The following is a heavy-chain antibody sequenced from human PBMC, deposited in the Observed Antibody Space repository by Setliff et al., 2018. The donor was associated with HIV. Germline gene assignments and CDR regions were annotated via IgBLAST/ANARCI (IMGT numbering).Heavy chain of an antibody. CDR3: AHQELGYCSGGSCPPPHAFDV. CDR2: IYWDDDK. Sequence: GSGPTLVNPTQTLTLTCTFSGFSLSTRGVGVGWIRQPPGKALEWLALIYWDDDKRYNPSLKTRLTITKDTSKNQVVLTMTNMDPVDTATYYCAHQELGYCSGGSCPPPHAFDVWGQGTMVTV. D-gene: IGHD2-15*01. V-gene: IGHV2-5*02. CDR1: GFSLSTRGVG. J-gene: IGHJ3*01.